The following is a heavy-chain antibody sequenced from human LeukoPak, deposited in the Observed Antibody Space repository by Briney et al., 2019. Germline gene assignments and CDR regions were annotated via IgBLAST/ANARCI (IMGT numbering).Heavy chain of an antibody. J-gene: IGHJ4*02. CDR2: IYYSGST. V-gene: IGHV4-39*01. CDR1: GGSISSSSYY. D-gene: IGHD6-19*01. Sequence: ETLSLTCTVSGGSISSSSYYWGWIRQPPGKGLEWIGSIYYSGSTYYNPSLKSRVTISVDTSKNQFSLKLSSVTAADTAVYYCARRVYSSGCLWGQGTLVTVSS. CDR3: ARRVYSSGCL.